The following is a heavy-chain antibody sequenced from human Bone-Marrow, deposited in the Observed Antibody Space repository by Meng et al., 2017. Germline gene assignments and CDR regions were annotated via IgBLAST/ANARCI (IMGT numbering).Heavy chain of an antibody. D-gene: IGHD6-19*01. CDR3: VRSSAWVRTGFDP. V-gene: IGHV4-39*01. CDR2: IGHSGFT. Sequence: QPQLQESGPGLVRPSEALSLTGSVSGGSISTSGYDWGWIRQPPGKGLEWSGSIGHSGFTYYTPSLKSRVTVSIDTSRNQFSLWLTSVTAADTAVYYCVRSSAWVRTGFDPWGQGTRVTVSS. CDR1: GGSISTSGYD. J-gene: IGHJ5*02.